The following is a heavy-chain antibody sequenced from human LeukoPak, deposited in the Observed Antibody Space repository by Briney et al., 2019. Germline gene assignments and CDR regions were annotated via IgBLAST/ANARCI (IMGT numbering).Heavy chain of an antibody. Sequence: PGGSLRLSCAASGFTFSGHWMSWARQAPGKGLEWVANINQGGSDKYYVDSVKGRFTISRDNANNLLYLQMNSLRGADTAVYYCTRDRSRAEDDWGQGTLVTVSS. CDR1: GFTFSGHW. J-gene: IGHJ4*02. CDR3: TRDRSRAEDD. CDR2: INQGGSDK. V-gene: IGHV3-7*01. D-gene: IGHD1-14*01.